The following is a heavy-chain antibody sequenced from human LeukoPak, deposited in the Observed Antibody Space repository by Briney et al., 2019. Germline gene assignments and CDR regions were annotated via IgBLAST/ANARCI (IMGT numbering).Heavy chain of an antibody. CDR3: ARDPESGYHYFDY. J-gene: IGHJ4*02. CDR1: GFTFSSYS. V-gene: IGHV3-48*01. CDR2: ISSGSSTT. Sequence: PGGSLRLSCAASGFTFSSYSMNWVRQAPGKGLGWVSYISSGSSTTYYADSVKGRFTISKDNAKNSLFLQMNSLRAEDTAVYYCARDPESGYHYFDYWGQGTLVTVS. D-gene: IGHD3-3*01.